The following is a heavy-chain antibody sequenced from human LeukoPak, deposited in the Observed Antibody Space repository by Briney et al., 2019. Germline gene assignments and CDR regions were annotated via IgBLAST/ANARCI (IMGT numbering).Heavy chain of an antibody. CDR3: ARVGFRTYYYDSSGYYYGFGAFDI. Sequence: SGGSLRLSCAASGFTFRSYWMTWVRQAPGKGLEWVANIKQDGSEKYYVDSVKGRFTISRDNAKNSLYLQMNSLRAEDTAVYYCARVGFRTYYYDSSGYYYGFGAFDIWGQGTMVTVSS. CDR1: GFTFRSYW. CDR2: IKQDGSEK. V-gene: IGHV3-7*01. J-gene: IGHJ3*02. D-gene: IGHD3-22*01.